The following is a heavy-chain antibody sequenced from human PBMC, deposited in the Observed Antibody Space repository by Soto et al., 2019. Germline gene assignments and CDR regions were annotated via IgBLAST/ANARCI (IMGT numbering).Heavy chain of an antibody. CDR3: ARDYDYYDSSGSQAGYYGMDV. V-gene: IGHV3-30-3*01. D-gene: IGHD3-22*01. Sequence: GGSLRLSCAASGFTFSSYAMHWVRQAPGKGLEWVAVISYDGSNKYYADSVKGRFTISRDNAKNTLYLQMNSLRAEDTAVYYCARDYDYYDSSGSQAGYYGMDVWGQGTTVTVSS. J-gene: IGHJ6*02. CDR1: GFTFSSYA. CDR2: ISYDGSNK.